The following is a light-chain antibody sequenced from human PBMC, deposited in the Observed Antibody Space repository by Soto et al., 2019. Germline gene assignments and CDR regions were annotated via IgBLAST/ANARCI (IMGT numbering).Light chain of an antibody. J-gene: IGKJ4*01. CDR2: TAS. CDR3: LQADSFPLT. V-gene: IGKV1-12*01. CDR1: QGVGTW. Sequence: DIQMTQSPSSVSASVGDRVTITCRASQGVGTWLAWYQQKPGEAPRFLIYTASTLHSGVPSMFSGSGSGTDFTLTITSLQPEDFATYYCLQADSFPLTFGGGTKVEIK.